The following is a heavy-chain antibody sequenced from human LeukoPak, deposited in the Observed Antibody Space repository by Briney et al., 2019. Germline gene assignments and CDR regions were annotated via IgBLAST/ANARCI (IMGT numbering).Heavy chain of an antibody. CDR2: ISDDGNNK. CDR1: GFTFSDYA. J-gene: IGHJ5*02. V-gene: IGHV3-30-3*01. CDR3: ARGEGNYDFVSGIP. D-gene: IGHD3-10*01. Sequence: GGSLRLSCEASGFTFSDYAIHWVRQAPGNGLEWVALISDDGNNKYYAESVRGRFTISRDNSKNTLSLEMNSLRPEDTAVYYCARGEGNYDFVSGIPWGQETLVIVSS.